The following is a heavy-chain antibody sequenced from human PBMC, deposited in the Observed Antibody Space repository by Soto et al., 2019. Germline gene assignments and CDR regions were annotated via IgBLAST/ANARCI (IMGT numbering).Heavy chain of an antibody. Sequence: PGGSLRLSCAASGFTFSSYGMHWVRQAPGKGLEWVAVISYDGSNKYYADSVKGRFTISRDNSKNTLYLQMNSLRAEDTAVYYCAKPPRSGSYYFDYWGQGTLVTVSS. D-gene: IGHD1-26*01. CDR1: GFTFSSYG. CDR3: AKPPRSGSYYFDY. V-gene: IGHV3-30*18. J-gene: IGHJ4*02. CDR2: ISYDGSNK.